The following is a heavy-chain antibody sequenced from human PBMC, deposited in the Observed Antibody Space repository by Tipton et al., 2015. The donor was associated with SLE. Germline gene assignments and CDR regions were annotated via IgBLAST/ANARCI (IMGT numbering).Heavy chain of an antibody. CDR3: ARGRYCSSTSCSYYFDY. CDR2: INHSGST. D-gene: IGHD2-2*01. Sequence: LRLSCAVYGGSFSGYYWSWIRQPPGKGLEWIGEINHSGSTNYNPSLKSRVTIPIDTSKNQFSLKVSSVTAADTAVYYCARGRYCSSTSCSYYFDYWGQGTLVTVSS. V-gene: IGHV4-34*01. J-gene: IGHJ4*02. CDR1: GGSFSGYY.